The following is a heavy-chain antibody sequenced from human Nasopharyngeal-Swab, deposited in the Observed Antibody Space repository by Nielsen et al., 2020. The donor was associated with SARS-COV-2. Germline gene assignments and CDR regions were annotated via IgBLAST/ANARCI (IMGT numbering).Heavy chain of an antibody. J-gene: IGHJ6*02. CDR1: GITLSDYY. Sequence: GESLKISCAASGITLSDYYMSWIRQAPGKGLEWVSYISSSGSTINYADSVKGRFTISRDNAKNSLYLRMNSLRAEDTAIYYCAGGVAVASTLSDYYYYGMDVWGQGTTVTVSS. CDR3: AGGVAVASTLSDYYYYGMDV. V-gene: IGHV3-11*01. CDR2: ISSSGSTI. D-gene: IGHD6-19*01.